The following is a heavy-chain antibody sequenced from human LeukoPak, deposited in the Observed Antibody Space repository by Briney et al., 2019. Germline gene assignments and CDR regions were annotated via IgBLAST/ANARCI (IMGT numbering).Heavy chain of an antibody. CDR1: GGTFSSYA. V-gene: IGHV1-69*05. J-gene: IGHJ3*02. CDR2: IIPIFGTA. Sequence: SVKVSCKASGGTFSSYAISWVRQAPGQGLEWMGGIIPIFGTASYAQKFQGRVTITTDESTSTAYMELSSLRSEDTAVYYCARHTRHYYDSSGDAFDIWGQGTMVTVSS. CDR3: ARHTRHYYDSSGDAFDI. D-gene: IGHD3-22*01.